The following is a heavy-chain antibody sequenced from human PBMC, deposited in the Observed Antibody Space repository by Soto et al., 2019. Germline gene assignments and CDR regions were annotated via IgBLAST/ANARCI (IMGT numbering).Heavy chain of an antibody. CDR2: IYYSGST. CDR1: GGSISPYY. J-gene: IGHJ4*02. Sequence: PSETLSLICIVSGGSISPYYWSWIRQPPGKGLEWIGYIYYSGSTNYNPSLKSRVTISVDTSKNQFSLRLSSVTAADTAVYYCARGREAYKWNDAGYWGQGTLVTVSS. V-gene: IGHV4-59*01. D-gene: IGHD1-1*01. CDR3: ARGREAYKWNDAGY.